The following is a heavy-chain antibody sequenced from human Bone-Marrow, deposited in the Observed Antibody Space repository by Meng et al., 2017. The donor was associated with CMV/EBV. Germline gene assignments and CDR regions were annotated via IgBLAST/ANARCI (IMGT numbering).Heavy chain of an antibody. D-gene: IGHD2/OR15-2a*01. V-gene: IGHV2-5*02. Sequence: QITLKESGPPLVQPTQNLTPTCTFSGFSLSTSGVGVGWIRQPPGKALEWLALIYWDDDKRYSPSLKSRLTITKDTSKNQVVLTMTNMDPVDTATYYCAHNSIRVYFDYWGQGTLVTVAS. CDR3: AHNSIRVYFDY. J-gene: IGHJ4*02. CDR1: GFSLSTSGVG. CDR2: IYWDDDK.